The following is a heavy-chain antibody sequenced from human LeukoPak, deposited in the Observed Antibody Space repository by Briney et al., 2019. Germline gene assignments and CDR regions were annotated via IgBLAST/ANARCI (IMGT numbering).Heavy chain of an antibody. J-gene: IGHJ4*02. CDR1: GYSLTNYY. Sequence: AASVTVSFKAFGYSLTNYYVHWVRQAPGQGLEWMGEINPSGGSTSYAQKFQGRITVTRDTYTNTVYMDLSSLRSEDTATYYCARGAPTSRIGAGRFDYWGQGSLLTVAS. V-gene: IGHV1-46*01. D-gene: IGHD5-12*01. CDR3: ARGAPTSRIGAGRFDY. CDR2: INPSGGST.